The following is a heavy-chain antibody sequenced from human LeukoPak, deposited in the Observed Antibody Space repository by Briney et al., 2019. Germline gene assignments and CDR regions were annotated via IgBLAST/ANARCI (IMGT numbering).Heavy chain of an antibody. J-gene: IGHJ4*02. CDR2: ISGNNDNP. CDR1: VYTFSNFG. Sequence: ASVNVSCKASVYTFSNFGISWVRQAPGQGLEWMGLISGNNDNPNYGQNFQGRFTVTSDSSTSTAYMELMNLRSDDTAVYYCARDGTSTDDYSGQGTLVTVSS. D-gene: IGHD2-2*01. V-gene: IGHV1-18*01. CDR3: ARDGTSTDDY.